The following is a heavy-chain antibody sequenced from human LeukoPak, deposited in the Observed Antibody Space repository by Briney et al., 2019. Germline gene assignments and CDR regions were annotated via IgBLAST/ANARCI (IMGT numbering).Heavy chain of an antibody. J-gene: IGHJ6*03. D-gene: IGHD4-17*01. Sequence: SETLSLTCAVFGGSFGGYYWSWIRQRPGQGLEWIGEINHSGSTNYNPSLKSRVTISVDKSKNQCSLRVSSVTAADTAVYYCARAYGDYRYYYYYMDVWGKGTTVTVSS. CDR1: GGSFGGYY. CDR3: ARAYGDYRYYYYYMDV. V-gene: IGHV4-34*01. CDR2: INHSGST.